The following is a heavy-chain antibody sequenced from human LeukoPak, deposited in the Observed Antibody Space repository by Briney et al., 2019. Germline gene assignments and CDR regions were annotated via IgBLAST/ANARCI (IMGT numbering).Heavy chain of an antibody. V-gene: IGHV1-18*01. CDR2: ISAYNGNT. J-gene: IGHJ4*02. CDR3: ATDSLGATDY. Sequence: ASVKVSCKASGYTFTSYGISWVRQAPGQGLEWMGWISAYNGNTNYAQKLQGRVTMTRDTSTSTVYMELSSLRSEDTAVYYCATDSLGATDYWGQGTLVTVSS. D-gene: IGHD1-26*01. CDR1: GYTFTSYG.